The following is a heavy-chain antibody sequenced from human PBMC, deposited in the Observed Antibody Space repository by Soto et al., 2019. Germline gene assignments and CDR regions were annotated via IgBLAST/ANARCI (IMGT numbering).Heavy chain of an antibody. CDR2: INNASTT. V-gene: IGHV3-66*01. CDR1: GFDASVNF. J-gene: IGHJ6*02. CDR3: VRENYYYGMDV. Sequence: DVQLVESGGTLVQPGGSLKLSCAASGFDASVNFMTWVRQAPGKGLEWVSSINNASTTFYADSVKGRFNISRDDSKNTFFLQMNSLRVEDTAMYYCVRENYYYGMDVWGQGTAVTVSS.